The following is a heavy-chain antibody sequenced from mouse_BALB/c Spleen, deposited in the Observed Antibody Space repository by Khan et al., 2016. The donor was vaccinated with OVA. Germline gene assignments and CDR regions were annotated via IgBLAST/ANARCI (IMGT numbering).Heavy chain of an antibody. CDR1: GYTFTSYW. J-gene: IGHJ4*01. V-gene: IGHV1S41*01. CDR3: ASENYYGRTCYSIDY. Sequence: ELVKPGASVKLSCKASGYTFTSYWINWIKQRPGQGLEWIGRIAPGSGSSSYNEMFKGKATLTLDTSSSTAYIQLSSLSSEDSAVYFCASENYYGRTCYSIDYWGQGTLVTVSS. D-gene: IGHD1-1*01. CDR2: IAPGSGSS.